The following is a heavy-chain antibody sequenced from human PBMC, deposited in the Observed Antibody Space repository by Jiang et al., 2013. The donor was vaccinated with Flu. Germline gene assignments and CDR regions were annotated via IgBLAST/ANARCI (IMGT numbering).Heavy chain of an antibody. CDR2: INAADGRT. D-gene: IGHD6-19*01. J-gene: IGHJ4*02. Sequence: SGAEVKESGASVKVSCTASGYSFATSAMHWVRQAPGQRPEWMGWINAADGRTRLSERFQGRVTFTTDTSASTAYMELSSLRSDDTAVYYCARGAVISVSGWLDSWGQGTLVSVST. CDR3: ARGAVISVSGWLDS. V-gene: IGHV1-3*01. CDR1: GYSFATSA.